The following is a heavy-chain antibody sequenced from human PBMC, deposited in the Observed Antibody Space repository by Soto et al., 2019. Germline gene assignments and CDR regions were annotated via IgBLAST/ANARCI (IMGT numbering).Heavy chain of an antibody. Sequence: GGSLRLSCAASGFTFSSYGMHWVRQAPGKGLEWVAVIWHDGSNKYYADSVKGRFTISRDNSKNTLYLQMNSLRAEDTAVYYCAREAKSTVYVDYWGQGTLVTVSS. J-gene: IGHJ4*02. CDR2: IWHDGSNK. CDR1: GFTFSSYG. V-gene: IGHV3-33*01. CDR3: AREAKSTVYVDY. D-gene: IGHD4-17*01.